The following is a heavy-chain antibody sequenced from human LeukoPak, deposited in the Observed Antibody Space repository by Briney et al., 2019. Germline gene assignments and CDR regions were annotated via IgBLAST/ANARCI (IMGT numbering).Heavy chain of an antibody. CDR3: ARGGYCSGGSCYSLHWFDP. J-gene: IGHJ5*02. V-gene: IGHV5-51*01. Sequence: GESLEISCKGSGYSFDSYWVGWVRQMPGKGLEWMGIIYLGDSDTRYSPSFQGQVTISADKSISTAYLQWSSLRASDTAMYYCARGGYCSGGSCYSLHWFDPWGQGTLVTVSS. D-gene: IGHD2-15*01. CDR1: GYSFDSYW. CDR2: IYLGDSDT.